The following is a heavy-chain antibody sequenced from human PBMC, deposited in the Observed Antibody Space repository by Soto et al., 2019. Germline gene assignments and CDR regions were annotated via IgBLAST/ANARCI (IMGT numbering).Heavy chain of an antibody. CDR1: GFTFSSYA. CDR3: AYSSTPFDY. CDR2: ISGSGGST. Sequence: EVQLLESGGGLVQPGGSLRLSCAASGFTFSSYAMSWVRQAPGKGLEWVSTISGSGGSTYYAASVKGRFTIPRDNSKNTLYLQMNSLRAEDTAVYYCAYSSTPFDYWGQGPLVTVSS. V-gene: IGHV3-23*01. D-gene: IGHD6-13*01. J-gene: IGHJ4*02.